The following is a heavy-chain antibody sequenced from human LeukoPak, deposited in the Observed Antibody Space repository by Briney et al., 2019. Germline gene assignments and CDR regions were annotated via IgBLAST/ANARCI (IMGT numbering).Heavy chain of an antibody. CDR1: GGSISSSSYY. V-gene: IGHV4-39*07. CDR3: ARFGMVRGGLYWYFDL. J-gene: IGHJ2*01. CDR2: IYYSGST. D-gene: IGHD3-10*01. Sequence: SETLSLTCTVSGGSISSSSYYWGWIRQPPGKGLEWIGSIYYSGSTYYNPSLKSRVTISVDTSKNQFSLKLSSVTAADTAVYYCARFGMVRGGLYWYFDLWGRGTLVTVSS.